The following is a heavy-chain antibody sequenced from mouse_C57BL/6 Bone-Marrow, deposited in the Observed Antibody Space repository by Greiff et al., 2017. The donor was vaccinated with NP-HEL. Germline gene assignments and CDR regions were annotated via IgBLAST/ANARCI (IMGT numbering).Heavy chain of an antibody. CDR3: ASLYYYGSSYDWYFDV. J-gene: IGHJ1*03. CDR2: IRNKANGYTT. CDR1: GFTFTDYY. D-gene: IGHD1-1*01. Sequence: EVKVEESGGGLVQPGGSLSLSCAASGFTFTDYYMSWVRQPPGKALEWLGFIRNKANGYTTEYSASVKGRFTISRDNSQSILYLQMNALRAEDSATYYCASLYYYGSSYDWYFDVWGTGTTVTVSS. V-gene: IGHV7-3*01.